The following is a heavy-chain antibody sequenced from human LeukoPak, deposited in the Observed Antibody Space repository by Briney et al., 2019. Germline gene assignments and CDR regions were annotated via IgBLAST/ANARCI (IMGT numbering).Heavy chain of an antibody. J-gene: IGHJ5*02. CDR3: ARYHGWFDP. CDR1: GYTFTSYA. D-gene: IGHD2-2*01. CDR2: ISAGNGNT. Sequence: ASVKVSCKASGYTFTSYAMHWVRQAPGQRLEWMGWISAGNGNTKYSQKFQGRVTITRDTSASTAYVELSSLRSEDTAVYYCARYHGWFDPWGQGTLVTVSS. V-gene: IGHV1-3*01.